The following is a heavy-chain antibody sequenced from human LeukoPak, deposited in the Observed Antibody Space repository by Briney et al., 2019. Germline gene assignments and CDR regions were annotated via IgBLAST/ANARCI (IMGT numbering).Heavy chain of an antibody. CDR2: IYYSGST. D-gene: IGHD1-26*01. CDR3: ARHGAGGRGSYPYYFDY. V-gene: IGHV4-59*08. J-gene: IGHJ4*02. CDR1: GGSISSHY. Sequence: SETLSLTCTVSGGSISSHYWSWIRQPPGKGLEWIGYIYYSGSTNYNPSLKSRATISVDTSKNQFSLKLSSVTAADTAVYYCARHGAGGRGSYPYYFDYWGQGTLVTVSS.